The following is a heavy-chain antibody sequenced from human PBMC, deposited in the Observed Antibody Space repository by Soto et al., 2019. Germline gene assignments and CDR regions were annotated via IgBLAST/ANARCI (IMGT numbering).Heavy chain of an antibody. J-gene: IGHJ4*02. CDR2: ISAYNGNT. CDR3: ARVYYASSGYYESFDY. Sequence: ASVKVSCKASGYTFTSYGISWVRQAPGQGLEWMGWISAYNGNTNYAQKLQGRVTMTTDTSTSTAYMELRSLRSDDTAVYYCARVYYASSGYYESFDYWGQGTLVTVSS. V-gene: IGHV1-18*01. CDR1: GYTFTSYG. D-gene: IGHD3-22*01.